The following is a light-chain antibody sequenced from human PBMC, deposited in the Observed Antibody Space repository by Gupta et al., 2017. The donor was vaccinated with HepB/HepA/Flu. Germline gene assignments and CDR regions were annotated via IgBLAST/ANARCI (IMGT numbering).Light chain of an antibody. CDR3: QRLSAGHPTWT. V-gene: IGKV3-11*01. CDR1: QSVREF. Sequence: EIALTQSPSTLSLSPGERATLSCRARQSVREFLAWYQQKPGQAPRLLIYDISKRATGSQGRFSGSGDGEDFNVTINNREPEDFEVYSCQRLSAGHPTWTFGQGTXVEIK. J-gene: IGKJ1*01. CDR2: DIS.